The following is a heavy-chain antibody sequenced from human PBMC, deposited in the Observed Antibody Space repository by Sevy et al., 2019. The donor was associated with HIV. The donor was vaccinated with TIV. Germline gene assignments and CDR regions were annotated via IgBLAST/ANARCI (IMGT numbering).Heavy chain of an antibody. J-gene: IGHJ4*02. V-gene: IGHV3-33*01. CDR3: AREDIRVAGIGYYFHS. CDR2: IWYDGTNK. Sequence: GGSLRLSCAASGFSISGYGMHWVRQAPGKGLEWVAVIWYDGTNKEYAESVKGRFTIARDNSKNTLYLQMNSLRAEDTAVYYCAREDIRVAGIGYYFHSWGQGTLVTVSS. CDR1: GFSISGYG. D-gene: IGHD6-19*01.